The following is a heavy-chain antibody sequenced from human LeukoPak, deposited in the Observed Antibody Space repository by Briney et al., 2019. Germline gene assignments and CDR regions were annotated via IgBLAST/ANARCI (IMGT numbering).Heavy chain of an antibody. Sequence: TLSLTCAVSGGSISSGGYSWSWIRQPPGKGLEWIGYIYHSGSTYYNPSLKSRVTISVDRSKNQFSLKLSSVTAADTAVYYCARGTSGYPLDAFDIWGQGAMVTVSS. D-gene: IGHD3-3*01. CDR1: GGSISSGGYS. CDR3: ARGTSGYPLDAFDI. J-gene: IGHJ3*02. CDR2: IYHSGST. V-gene: IGHV4-30-2*01.